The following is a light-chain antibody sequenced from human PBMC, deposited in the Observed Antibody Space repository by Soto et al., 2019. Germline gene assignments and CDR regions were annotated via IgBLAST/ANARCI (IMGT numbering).Light chain of an antibody. J-gene: IGKJ5*01. CDR2: GAS. Sequence: DIVLTQSPGTLSLSPGERATLSCKASLRVSSSYLAWYQQKPGQAPRLLIYGASSRATGIPDRFSGSGSGTDFTLTISRLEPEDFAVYYCQQYGSSPITVGQGTRLESK. V-gene: IGKV3-20*01. CDR1: LRVSSSY. CDR3: QQYGSSPIT.